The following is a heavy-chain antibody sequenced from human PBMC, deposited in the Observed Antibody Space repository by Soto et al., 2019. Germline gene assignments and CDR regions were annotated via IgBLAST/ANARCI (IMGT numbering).Heavy chain of an antibody. V-gene: IGHV3-23*01. CDR3: AKDRAPYYYGSGSYYNDFDY. Sequence: EVQLLESGGGLVQPGGSLRLSCAASGFTFSSYAMSWVRQAPGKGLEWVSAISGSGGRTYYADSVKGRFTISRDNSKNTLYLQMNSLRAEDTAVYYCAKDRAPYYYGSGSYYNDFDYWGQGTLVTVSS. D-gene: IGHD3-10*01. CDR2: ISGSGGRT. J-gene: IGHJ4*02. CDR1: GFTFSSYA.